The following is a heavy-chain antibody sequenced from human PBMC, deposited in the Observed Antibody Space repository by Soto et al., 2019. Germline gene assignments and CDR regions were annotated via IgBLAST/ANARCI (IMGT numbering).Heavy chain of an antibody. V-gene: IGHV2-70*01. J-gene: IGHJ6*02. D-gene: IGHD1-26*01. Sequence: ESGPTLVNPTQTLTLTCTFSGFSLSTSGMCVSWIRQPPGKALEWLALIDWDDDKYYSTSLKTRLTISKDTSKNQVVLTMTNMDPVDTATYYCARMLRRSHIVGAYYYYYGMDVWGQGTTVTVSS. CDR2: IDWDDDK. CDR1: GFSLSTSGMC. CDR3: ARMLRRSHIVGAYYYYYGMDV.